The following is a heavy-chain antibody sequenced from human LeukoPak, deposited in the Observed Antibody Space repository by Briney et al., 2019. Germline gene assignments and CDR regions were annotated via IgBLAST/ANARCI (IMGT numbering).Heavy chain of an antibody. Sequence: SQPLSLTCAISGDSASSNSATWTWIRQSPSRGLEWLGGTYFRSKWYNDSAESVKSRISINPDTSKNQFSLQLSSVTPEDTAVYYCARGLLVGHPYYCAMDVWGQGTTVSVSS. V-gene: IGHV6-1*01. CDR3: ARGLLVGHPYYCAMDV. CDR2: TYFRSKWYN. D-gene: IGHD2-8*02. CDR1: GDSASSNSAT. J-gene: IGHJ6*02.